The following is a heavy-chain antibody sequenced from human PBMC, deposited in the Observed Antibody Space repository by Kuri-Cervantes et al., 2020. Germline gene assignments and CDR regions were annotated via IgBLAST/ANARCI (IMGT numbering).Heavy chain of an antibody. J-gene: IGHJ4*02. CDR2: INPSGGST. CDR1: GGTFSSYT. D-gene: IGHD4-17*01. CDR3: AKGIFDEYGDYGAPDY. Sequence: ASVKVSCKASGGTFSSYTISWVRQAPGQGLEWMGIINPSGGSTSYAQKFQGRVTMTRDTSTSTVYMELSSLRSEDTAVYYCAKGIFDEYGDYGAPDYWGQGTLVTVSS. V-gene: IGHV1-46*01.